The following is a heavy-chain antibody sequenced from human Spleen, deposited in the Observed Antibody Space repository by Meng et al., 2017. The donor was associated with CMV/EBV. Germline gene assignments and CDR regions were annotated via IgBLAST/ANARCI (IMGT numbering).Heavy chain of an antibody. CDR1: GFSLSTSGVG. CDR3: AHMELLLEGIGYYFDY. CDR2: IYWDDDK. Sequence: QITLKESGPTLVKPTQTPMLTCTSSGFSLSTSGVGVGWFRQPPGKALEWLALIYWDDDKRYSPSLKSRLTITKDTSKNQVVLTMTNMDPVDTATYYCAHMELLLEGIGYYFDYWGQGTMVTVYS. V-gene: IGHV2-5*02. J-gene: IGHJ4*02. D-gene: IGHD1-26*01.